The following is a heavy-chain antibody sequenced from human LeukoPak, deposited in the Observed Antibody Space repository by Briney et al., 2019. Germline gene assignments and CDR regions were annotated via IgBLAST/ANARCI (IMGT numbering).Heavy chain of an antibody. V-gene: IGHV1-2*02. CDR1: GYTFTGYY. CDR3: ARDHVVLRYFDWPRFFGDI. Sequence: GASVKVSCKASGYTFTGYYMHWVRQAPGQGLEWMGWINPNSGGTNYAQKFQGRVTMTRDTSISTAYMELSRLRSDDTAVYYCARDHVVLRYFDWPRFFGDIWGQGTMVTVSS. J-gene: IGHJ3*02. CDR2: INPNSGGT. D-gene: IGHD3-9*01.